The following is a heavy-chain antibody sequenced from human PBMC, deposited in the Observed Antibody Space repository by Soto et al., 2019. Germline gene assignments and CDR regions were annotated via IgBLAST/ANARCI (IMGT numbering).Heavy chain of an antibody. Sequence: GASVKVSCKASGYTFTGYYMHWVRQAPGQGLEWMGWINPNSGGTNYAQKFQGWVTMTRDTSISTAYMELSRLRSDDTAVYYCARGVVVAATGLSDYWGQGTLVTVS. CDR3: ARGVVVAATGLSDY. CDR1: GYTFTGYY. CDR2: INPNSGGT. V-gene: IGHV1-2*04. D-gene: IGHD2-15*01. J-gene: IGHJ4*02.